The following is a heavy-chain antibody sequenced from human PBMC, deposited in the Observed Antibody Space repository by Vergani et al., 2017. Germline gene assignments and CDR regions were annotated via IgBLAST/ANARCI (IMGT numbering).Heavy chain of an antibody. CDR3: ARGIYYNVLLWFGDPKFDP. J-gene: IGHJ5*02. CDR1: GGSFSGYY. CDR2: INHSGST. V-gene: IGHV4-34*01. Sequence: QVQLQQWGAGLLKPSETLSLTCAVYGGSFSGYYWSWIRQPPGKGLEWIGEINHSGSTNYNPSLKSRVTISVDTSKNQFSLKLSSLTAADTAVYYCARGIYYNVLLWFGDPKFDPWGQGTLVTVSS. D-gene: IGHD3-10*01.